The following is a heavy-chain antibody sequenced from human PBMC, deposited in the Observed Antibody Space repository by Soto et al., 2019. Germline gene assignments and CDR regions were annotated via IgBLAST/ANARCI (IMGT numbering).Heavy chain of an antibody. CDR2: IIPILDIA. CDR3: ARSLGLCTGSGCRDY. V-gene: IGHV1-69*02. CDR1: GGNFNTYT. Sequence: QIQLLQSGTEVKKPGSSAKVSCRASGGNFNTYTISWVRQAPGQGLEWLGRIIPILDIASYAQKFQGRVNITADKSTNTVCMELSSLRSEDTAVYFCARSLGLCTGSGCRDYWGQGTLVSVS. J-gene: IGHJ4*02. D-gene: IGHD2-8*02.